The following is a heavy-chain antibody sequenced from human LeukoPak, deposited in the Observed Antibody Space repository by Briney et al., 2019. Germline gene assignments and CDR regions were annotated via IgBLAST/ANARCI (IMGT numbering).Heavy chain of an antibody. CDR3: ARVRDAYNYAFDI. V-gene: IGHV1-2*02. J-gene: IGHJ3*02. D-gene: IGHD5-24*01. Sequence: GASVKVSCKASGYTFTGYYMHWVRQAPGLGLEWMGWINPNSGGTNYAQKFQGRVTMTRDTSISTAYMELSRLRSDDTAVYYCARVRDAYNYAFDIWGQGTMVTVSS. CDR2: INPNSGGT. CDR1: GYTFTGYY.